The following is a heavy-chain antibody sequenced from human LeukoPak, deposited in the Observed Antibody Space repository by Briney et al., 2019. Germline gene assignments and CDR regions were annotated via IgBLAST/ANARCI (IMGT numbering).Heavy chain of an antibody. CDR1: GGSISSHY. CDR3: ATIKRGSIFGYFDF. J-gene: IGHJ4*02. CDR2: LFDSVNT. V-gene: IGHV4-59*11. D-gene: IGHD5-18*01. Sequence: SETLSLTCTVSGGSISSHYWSWIRQPPGKGLEWIAYLFDSVNTKDNPSLQSRLTLSADTSKNQFSLRLSSVTAADTAVYYCATIKRGSIFGYFDFLGQGIKVTVSS.